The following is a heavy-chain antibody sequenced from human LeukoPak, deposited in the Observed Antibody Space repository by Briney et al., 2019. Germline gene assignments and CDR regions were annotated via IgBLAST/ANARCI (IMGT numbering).Heavy chain of an antibody. D-gene: IGHD5-24*01. CDR3: VRDKRGWLQEENHYYYVDV. J-gene: IGHJ6*03. V-gene: IGHV4-4*07. CDR2: IYTNGRT. CDR1: GVSVSNFY. Sequence: SETLSLTCAVSGVSVSNFYWSWIRQPAGKGLEWVGRIYTNGRTKYNPSLNSRVSLSVDTSKNQLSLRLASVTAADTAVFYCVRDKRGWLQEENHYYYVDVWGKGTTVTVSS.